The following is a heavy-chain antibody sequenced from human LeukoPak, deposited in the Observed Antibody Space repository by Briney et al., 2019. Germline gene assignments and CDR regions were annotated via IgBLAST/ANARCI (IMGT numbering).Heavy chain of an antibody. Sequence: PSETLSLTCAVYGGSFSGYYWSWLRQPPGKGLEWIGEINHSGSTNYNPSLKSRVTVSVDTSKNQFSLKLSSVTAADTAVYYCARATRITMVRADAFDIWGQGTMVTVSS. D-gene: IGHD3-10*01. CDR1: GGSFSGYY. CDR3: ARATRITMVRADAFDI. CDR2: INHSGST. J-gene: IGHJ3*02. V-gene: IGHV4-34*01.